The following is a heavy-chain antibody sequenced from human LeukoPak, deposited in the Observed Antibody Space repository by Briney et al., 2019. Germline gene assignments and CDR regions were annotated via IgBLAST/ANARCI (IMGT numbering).Heavy chain of an antibody. CDR1: GGSFSGYY. J-gene: IGHJ4*02. CDR3: ARVFVVGATAGFDY. CDR2: INHSGST. D-gene: IGHD1-26*01. V-gene: IGHV4-34*01. Sequence: SETLSLTCAVYGGSFSGYYWSWIRQPPGKGLEWIGEINHSGSTNYNPSLKSRVTISVDTSKNQFSLKLSSVTAADPAVYYCARVFVVGATAGFDYWGQGTLVTVSS.